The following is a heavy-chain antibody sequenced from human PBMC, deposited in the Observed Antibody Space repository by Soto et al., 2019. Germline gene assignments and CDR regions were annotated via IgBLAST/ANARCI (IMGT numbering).Heavy chain of an antibody. V-gene: IGHV3-23*01. J-gene: IGHJ4*02. Sequence: SLRLSCSASGFSFSNYAMSWVRQAPGKGLEWVSLITGSGGASYYADSVEGRFTMSRDNSKNTVYLQMDSLRAEDSAVYYCAKVTYYGAGRLGGFDYWGQGTLVTVSS. CDR3: AKVTYYGAGRLGGFDY. D-gene: IGHD3-10*01. CDR1: GFSFSNYA. CDR2: ITGSGGAS.